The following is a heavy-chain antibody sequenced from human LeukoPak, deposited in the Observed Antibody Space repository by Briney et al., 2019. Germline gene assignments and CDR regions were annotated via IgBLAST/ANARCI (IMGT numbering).Heavy chain of an antibody. V-gene: IGHV4-39*01. D-gene: IGHD3-3*01. J-gene: IGHJ5*02. CDR1: GGSISSSSYY. CDR3: ARHPSRLTIIGVVIFWFDP. CDR2: IYYRGRP. Sequence: SETLSLTCTVSGGSISSSSYYWGWIRQPPGKGLVWFGSIYYRGRPYYNPSLKSRVTISVDTSTTQFSLKLSSVTAADTAVYYCARHPSRLTIIGVVIFWFDPWGQGTLVTVSS.